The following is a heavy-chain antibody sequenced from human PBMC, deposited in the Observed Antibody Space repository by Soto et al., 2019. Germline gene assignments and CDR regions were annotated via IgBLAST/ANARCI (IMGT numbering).Heavy chain of an antibody. CDR2: ISGSGGST. CDR1: GFTFSSYA. Sequence: HPGGSLRLSCAASGFTFSSYAMSWVRQAPGKGLEWVSAISGSGGSTYYADSVKGRFTISRDNSKNTLYLQMNSLRAEDTAVYYCAKDSSYLGTWGWFDPWGQGTLVTVSS. V-gene: IGHV3-23*01. D-gene: IGHD3-22*01. J-gene: IGHJ5*02. CDR3: AKDSSYLGTWGWFDP.